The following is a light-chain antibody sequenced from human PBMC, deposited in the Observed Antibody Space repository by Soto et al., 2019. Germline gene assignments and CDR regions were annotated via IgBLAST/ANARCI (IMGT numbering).Light chain of an antibody. CDR3: QQYNNWPFPSWT. J-gene: IGKJ1*01. V-gene: IGKV3-15*01. CDR2: GAS. CDR1: QSVSSN. Sequence: EIVMTQSPATLSVSPGERATLSCRASQSVSSNLAWYQQKPGQAPRLLIYGASTRATGIPARFSGSGSGTEFTLTISSLQSEDVAVYYCQQYNNWPFPSWTVGQGTKVEIK.